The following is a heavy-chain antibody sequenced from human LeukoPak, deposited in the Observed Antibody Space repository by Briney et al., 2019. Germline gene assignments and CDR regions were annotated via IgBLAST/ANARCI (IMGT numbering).Heavy chain of an antibody. CDR2: FNPSGGHT. Sequence: ASVKVSCKASGYTFTSYYVHWVRQAPGQGPEWMGIFNPSGGHTSYAQKFQGRVTLTRDMSTSTVYMELSGLRSDDTAVYYCARGQYYLDSRGRHDAFGIWGQGTMVTVSS. CDR1: GYTFTSYY. V-gene: IGHV1-46*01. CDR3: ARGQYYLDSRGRHDAFGI. J-gene: IGHJ3*02. D-gene: IGHD3-22*01.